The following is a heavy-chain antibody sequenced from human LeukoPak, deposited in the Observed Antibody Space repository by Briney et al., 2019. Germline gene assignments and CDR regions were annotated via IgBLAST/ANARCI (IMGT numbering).Heavy chain of an antibody. J-gene: IGHJ4*02. CDR1: GFTFSSYG. Sequence: PGRSLRLSCAASGFTFSSYGMHWVRQAQGKGLEWVAVIWYDGSNKYYADSVKGRFTISRDNSKNTLYLQMNSLRAEDTAVYYCARGPFDWLLHMGFDYWGQGTLVTVSS. V-gene: IGHV3-33*01. CDR3: ARGPFDWLLHMGFDY. CDR2: IWYDGSNK. D-gene: IGHD3-9*01.